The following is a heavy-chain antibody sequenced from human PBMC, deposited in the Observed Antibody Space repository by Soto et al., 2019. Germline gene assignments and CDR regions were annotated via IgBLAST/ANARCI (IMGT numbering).Heavy chain of an antibody. Sequence: EVQLVESGGGLVKPGGSLRLSCAASGFTFSNVWMTWIRQAPGKGLEWVGRIKRKTVGETTDYGAPVKGRFTVSRDDSKNTLYLQMNSLKTEDTGLYYCATSEWNDAFDIWGHGTMVTVSS. D-gene: IGHD3-3*01. CDR2: IKRKTVGETT. J-gene: IGHJ3*02. CDR3: ATSEWNDAFDI. V-gene: IGHV3-15*01. CDR1: GFTFSNVW.